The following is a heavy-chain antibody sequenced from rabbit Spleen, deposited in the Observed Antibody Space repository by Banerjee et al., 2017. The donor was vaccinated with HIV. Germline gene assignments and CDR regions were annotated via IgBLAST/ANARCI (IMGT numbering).Heavy chain of an antibody. V-gene: IGHV1S40*01. J-gene: IGHJ4*01. CDR1: GFSFNSGYD. D-gene: IGHD4-1*01. CDR2: SYAGSSGST. Sequence: QSLEESGGGLVKPGASLTLTCKASGFSFNSGYDMCWVRQAPGKGLEWIACSYAGSSGSTYSAIWAKGRFTISKTSWTTVTLQMTSLTAADTASYFCARDLAGVIGWNFNLWGQGTLVTVS. CDR3: ARDLAGVIGWNFNL.